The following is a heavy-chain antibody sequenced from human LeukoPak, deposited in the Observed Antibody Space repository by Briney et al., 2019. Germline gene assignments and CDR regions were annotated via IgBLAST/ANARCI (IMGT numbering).Heavy chain of an antibody. V-gene: IGHV3-74*01. CDR1: GFTFSSYW. CDR2: INSDGSST. Sequence: PGGSLRLSCAASGFTFSSYWMHWVRQAPGKGLVWVSRINSDGSSTSYANSVKGRFTISRDNAKNTLYLQMNSLRAEDTAVYYCARAVGVTWRRSIRNWFDPWGQGTLVTVSS. D-gene: IGHD3-10*01. J-gene: IGHJ5*02. CDR3: ARAVGVTWRRSIRNWFDP.